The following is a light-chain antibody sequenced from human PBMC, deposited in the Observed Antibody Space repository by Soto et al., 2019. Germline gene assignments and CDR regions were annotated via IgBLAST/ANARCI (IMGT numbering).Light chain of an antibody. CDR1: QSITGW. V-gene: IGKV1-5*03. CDR3: QQYNSHSPWT. CDR2: KAS. J-gene: IGKJ1*01. Sequence: DIQLTQSPSTLSAPVGDRVTITCRASQSITGWLAWFQQKPGKAPKLLISKASNLKSGVPSRFSGSGSGTEFTLTISSLQPDDFATYYCQQYNSHSPWTSGQGTKVDI.